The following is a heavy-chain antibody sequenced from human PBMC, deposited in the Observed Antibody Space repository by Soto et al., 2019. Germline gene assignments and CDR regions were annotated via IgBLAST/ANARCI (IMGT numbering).Heavy chain of an antibody. Sequence: QLQLQESGPGLVKPSQTLSLTCSVSGDSISSRVYYWGWIRQPPGKGLEWSGNFYYFGSNYYNPSLKSRVTISVDTSNNQLSLRLRSVTAADTAVYYCATSTMTSNWFDPWGKGTLVTVSS. CDR3: ATSTMTSNWFDP. J-gene: IGHJ5*02. CDR2: FYYFGSN. CDR1: GDSISSRVYY. D-gene: IGHD3-3*01. V-gene: IGHV4-39*01.